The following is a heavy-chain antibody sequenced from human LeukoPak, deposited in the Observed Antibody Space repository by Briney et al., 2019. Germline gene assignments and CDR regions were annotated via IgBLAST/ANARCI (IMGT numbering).Heavy chain of an antibody. V-gene: IGHV3-7*01. CDR1: GFTFSSYA. CDR3: AREQGWTTDYYGMDV. D-gene: IGHD6-19*01. J-gene: IGHJ6*02. Sequence: PGGSLRLSCAASGFTFSSYAMHWVRQAPGKGLEWVANIKEDGSEKDYVDSVKGRFTISRDNARNSLFLQMNSLRAEDTAVYYCAREQGWTTDYYGMDVWGQGTTVTVSS. CDR2: IKEDGSEK.